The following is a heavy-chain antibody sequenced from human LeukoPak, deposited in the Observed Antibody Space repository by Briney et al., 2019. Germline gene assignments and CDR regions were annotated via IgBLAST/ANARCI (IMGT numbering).Heavy chain of an antibody. J-gene: IGHJ4*02. V-gene: IGHV4-59*01. CDR3: ARSPYAYYFDY. Sequence: SETLSLTCTVSGGSISSYYWSWIRQPPGKGLEWIGYIYYSGSTKYNPSLKSRVTISVDTSKNQFSLKLSSVTAADTAVYYCARSPYAYYFDYWGQGTLVTVSS. CDR1: GGSISSYY. CDR2: IYYSGST. D-gene: IGHD3-16*01.